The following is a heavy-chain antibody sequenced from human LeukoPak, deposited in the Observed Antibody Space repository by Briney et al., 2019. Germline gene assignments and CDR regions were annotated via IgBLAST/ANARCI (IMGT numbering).Heavy chain of an antibody. J-gene: IGHJ5*02. D-gene: IGHD6-19*01. Sequence: GGSLRLSCAASGFTFSSYSMNWVRQAPGKGLEWVSSISSSSSYIYYADSVKGRFTISRDNTKNSLYLQMNSLRAEDTAVYYCASDHREQWLARYNWFDPWGQGTLVTVSS. V-gene: IGHV3-21*01. CDR3: ASDHREQWLARYNWFDP. CDR2: ISSSSSYI. CDR1: GFTFSSYS.